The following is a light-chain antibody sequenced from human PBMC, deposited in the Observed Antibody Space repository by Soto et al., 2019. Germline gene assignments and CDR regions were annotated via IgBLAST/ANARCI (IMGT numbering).Light chain of an antibody. CDR1: XXNXRVPYD. V-gene: IGLV1-40*01. CDR2: ANS. Sequence: QSVLTQPPSVSGAPGQRVIIXXTGXXXNXRVPYDEYWYQQLPATAPRLLLYANSNRPSGVPDRFSGSKSGTSASLAITGLQVEDEADYYCQSYDSSLRAYVFGTGTKLTVL. CDR3: QSYDSSLRAYV. J-gene: IGLJ1*01.